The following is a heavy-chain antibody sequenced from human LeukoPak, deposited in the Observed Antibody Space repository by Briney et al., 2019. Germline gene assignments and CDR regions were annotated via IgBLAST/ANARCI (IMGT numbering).Heavy chain of an antibody. J-gene: IGHJ4*02. CDR3: ARQSTSYDSSGYYYNY. V-gene: IGHV5-51*01. CDR1: GYSFTSYW. Sequence: RGESLKISCKGSGYSFTSYWIGWVRPVPGKGLEWMGIIYPGDSDTRYSPSFQGQVTISADKSISTAYLQWSSLKASDTAMYYCARQSTSYDSSGYYYNYWGQGTLVTVSS. D-gene: IGHD3-22*01. CDR2: IYPGDSDT.